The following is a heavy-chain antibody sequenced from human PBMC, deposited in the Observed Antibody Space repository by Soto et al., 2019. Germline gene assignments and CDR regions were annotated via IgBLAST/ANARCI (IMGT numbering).Heavy chain of an antibody. CDR2: INPNSGGT. Sequence: GASVKVSCKASGYTFTGYYMHWVRQAPGQGLEWMGWINPNSGGTNYAQKSQGRVTMTRDTSISTAYMELSRLRSDDTAVYYCARDRSGSYLGTLYYFDYWGQGTLVTVSS. D-gene: IGHD1-26*01. V-gene: IGHV1-2*02. CDR3: ARDRSGSYLGTLYYFDY. CDR1: GYTFTGYY. J-gene: IGHJ4*02.